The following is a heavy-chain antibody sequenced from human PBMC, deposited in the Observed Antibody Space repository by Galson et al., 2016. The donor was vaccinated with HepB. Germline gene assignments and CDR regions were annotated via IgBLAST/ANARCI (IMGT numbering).Heavy chain of an antibody. Sequence: QSGAEVKKPGESLKISCKGSGFSFSNYWIGWVRQMPGKGLEWMGIIYSGDSDTRYSPSFQGQVTISVDKSISTAYLQWGSLKASDTAMYYCARLYVVTDTYRSELRSYYFDFWGQGTLVTVSS. D-gene: IGHD2-21*02. CDR2: IYSGDSDT. CDR3: ARLYVVTDTYRSELRSYYFDF. V-gene: IGHV5-51*01. J-gene: IGHJ4*02. CDR1: GFSFSNYW.